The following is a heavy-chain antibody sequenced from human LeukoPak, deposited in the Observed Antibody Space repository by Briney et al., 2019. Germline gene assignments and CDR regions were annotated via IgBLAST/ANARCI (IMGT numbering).Heavy chain of an antibody. CDR2: ISTTGTTI. J-gene: IGHJ4*02. CDR1: GFTFSAYH. CDR3: ARVWQDYSGVDY. D-gene: IGHD2-21*01. V-gene: IGHV3-48*02. Sequence: GSLRLSCAASGFTFSAYHINWVRQAPGKGPGWISYISTTGTTIHYADSVKGRFAISRDNAKSSLYLQMNSLRDEDTAVYYCARVWQDYSGVDYWGQGTLVTVSS.